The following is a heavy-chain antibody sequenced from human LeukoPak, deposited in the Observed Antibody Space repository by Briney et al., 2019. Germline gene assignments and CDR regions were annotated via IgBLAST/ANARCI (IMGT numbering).Heavy chain of an antibody. CDR3: ARDKNGYYYYGMDV. V-gene: IGHV3-48*02. J-gene: IGHJ6*02. CDR1: GFSFNSYS. D-gene: IGHD2-8*01. CDR2: ISSSSTI. Sequence: GGSLRLSCAASGFSFNSYSMNWVRRAPGKGLEWVSYISSSSTIYYEDSVKGRFTISRDNAKNSLYLQMNSLRDEDTAVYYCARDKNGYYYYGMDVWGQGTTVTVSS.